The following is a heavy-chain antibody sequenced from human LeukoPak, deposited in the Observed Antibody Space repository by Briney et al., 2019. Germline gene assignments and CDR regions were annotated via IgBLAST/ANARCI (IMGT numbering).Heavy chain of an antibody. CDR2: ISPYNGNT. CDR1: GYTFTSYG. V-gene: IGHV1-18*01. D-gene: IGHD3-10*01. J-gene: IGHJ4*02. Sequence: ASVKVSCKASGYTFTSYGISWVRQAPGQGLEWMGWISPYNGNTNYAQKPQGRVTMTTDTSTSTAYMELRSLRSDDTAVYYCARNKARTMVRGVILNYWGQGTLVTVSS. CDR3: ARNKARTMVRGVILNY.